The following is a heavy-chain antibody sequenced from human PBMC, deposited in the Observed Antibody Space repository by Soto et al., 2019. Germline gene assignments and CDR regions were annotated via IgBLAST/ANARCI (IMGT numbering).Heavy chain of an antibody. V-gene: IGHV4-59*08. Sequence: PSETLSLSSTVSGGSISSYYWSWIRQPPGKGLEWIGYIYYSGSTNYNPSLKSRVTISVDTSKNQFSLKLSSVTAADTAVYYCARLVEYSGSRGLAHNWFDPWGQGTLVTVSS. CDR1: GGSISSYY. CDR3: ARLVEYSGSRGLAHNWFDP. D-gene: IGHD5-12*01. J-gene: IGHJ5*02. CDR2: IYYSGST.